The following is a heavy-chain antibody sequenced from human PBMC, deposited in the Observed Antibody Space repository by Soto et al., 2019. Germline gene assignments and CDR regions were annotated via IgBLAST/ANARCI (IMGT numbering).Heavy chain of an antibody. CDR3: ARDEDHGSGLSGGMDV. D-gene: IGHD3-10*01. Sequence: QVQLQESGPGLVKPSETLSLSCNASGGSISSDDFFWSWVRQHTARGLEWIGYIYHSGTTYYNPSLQSRITISVDTSKNQFSLKLSSVTAADTAVYFCARDEDHGSGLSGGMDVWGQGTAVTVS. CDR2: IYHSGTT. CDR1: GGSISSDDFF. V-gene: IGHV4-31*03. J-gene: IGHJ6*02.